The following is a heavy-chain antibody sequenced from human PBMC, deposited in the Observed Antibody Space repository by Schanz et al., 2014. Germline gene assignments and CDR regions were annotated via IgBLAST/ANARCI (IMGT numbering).Heavy chain of an antibody. J-gene: IGHJ6*03. D-gene: IGHD1-26*01. CDR2: IIPILDKT. Sequence: QVQLVQSGAEVKKPGSSVKVSCKASGGTFSSSTLTWVRQAPGQGLEWMGRIIPILDKTNYAQKFQGRVTMTADKATSTVYMEVSGLRSEDTAVYYCARGPVAVGPYHYYMDVWGKGTTVTVSS. CDR1: GGTFSSST. V-gene: IGHV1-69*08. CDR3: ARGPVAVGPYHYYMDV.